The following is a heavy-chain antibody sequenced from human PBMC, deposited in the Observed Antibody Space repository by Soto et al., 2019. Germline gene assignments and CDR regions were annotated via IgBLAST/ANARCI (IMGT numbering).Heavy chain of an antibody. CDR3: TTDHGIVVVVAATNDAFDI. D-gene: IGHD2-15*01. CDR1: GFTFSNAW. V-gene: IGHV3-15*07. J-gene: IGHJ3*02. CDR2: IKSKTDGGTT. Sequence: EVQLVESGGGLVKPGGSLRLSCAASGFTFSNAWMNLVRQAPGKGLEWVGRIKSKTDGGTTDYAAPVKGRFTISRDDSKNTLYLQMNSLKTEDTAVYDCTTDHGIVVVVAATNDAFDIWGQGTMVTASS.